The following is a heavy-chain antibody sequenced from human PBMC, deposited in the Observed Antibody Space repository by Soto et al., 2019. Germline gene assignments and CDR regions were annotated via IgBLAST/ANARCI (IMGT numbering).Heavy chain of an antibody. CDR2: ISSSGSTI. CDR1: GFTFSDYY. CDR3: ARVHIVVVPAAPDY. J-gene: IGHJ4*02. Sequence: GGSLRLSCAASGFTFSDYYMSWIRQAPGKGLEWVSYISSSGSTIYYADSVKGRFTISRDNAKNSLYLQMNSLRAEDTAVYCCARVHIVVVPAAPDYWGQGTLVTVSS. D-gene: IGHD2-2*01. V-gene: IGHV3-11*01.